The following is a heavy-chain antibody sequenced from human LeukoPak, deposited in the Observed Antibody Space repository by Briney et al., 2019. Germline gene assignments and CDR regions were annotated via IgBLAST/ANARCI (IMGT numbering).Heavy chain of an antibody. D-gene: IGHD5-24*01. CDR2: IYYSGST. CDR1: GGSMSSYY. Sequence: PSETLPLTCTVSGGSMSSYYWSWIRQPPGKGLEWIGYIYYSGSTKYNPSLKSRVTISVDTSKNQFSLKLSSVTAADTAVYYCARGARAGYNLEPFDYWGQGTLVTVSS. J-gene: IGHJ4*02. V-gene: IGHV4-59*08. CDR3: ARGARAGYNLEPFDY.